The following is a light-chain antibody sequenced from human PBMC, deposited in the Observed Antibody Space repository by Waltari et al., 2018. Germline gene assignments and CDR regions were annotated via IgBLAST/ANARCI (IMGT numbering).Light chain of an antibody. J-gene: IGLJ2*01. V-gene: IGLV2-14*03. CDR1: SSHLLGYNS. CDR2: DVS. Sequence: QSALTQPAPVSGSPGQSITIPCTGTSSHLLGYNSVSWYQQHPGKAPKLIIYDVSNRPSGVSNRFSGSKSGNTASLTISGLQAEDEADYYCNSYTTSNTLVFGGGTKLTVL. CDR3: NSYTTSNTLV.